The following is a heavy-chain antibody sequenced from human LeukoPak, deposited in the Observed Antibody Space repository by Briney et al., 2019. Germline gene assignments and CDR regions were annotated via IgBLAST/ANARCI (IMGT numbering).Heavy chain of an antibody. CDR1: GVSISSSSYY. J-gene: IGHJ4*02. CDR2: IYYSGST. D-gene: IGHD3-10*01. CDR3: ARDFGSPLD. Sequence: PSETLSLTCTVSGVSISSSSYYWGWLRQPPGKGLEWIVSIYYSGSTYYNPSLKSRVTISVDTSKNQFSLKLSSVTAADTAVYYCARDFGSPLDWGQGTLVTVSS. V-gene: IGHV4-39*07.